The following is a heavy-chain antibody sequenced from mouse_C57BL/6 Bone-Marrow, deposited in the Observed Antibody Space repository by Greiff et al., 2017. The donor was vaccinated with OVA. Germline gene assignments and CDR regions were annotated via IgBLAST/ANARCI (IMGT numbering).Heavy chain of an antibody. CDR3: ARWRAQATGDY. CDR1: GYTFTDYY. J-gene: IGHJ2*01. Sequence: EVQLQESGPVLVKPGASVKMSCKASGYTFTDYYMNWVKQSHGKSLEWIGVINPYDGGTSYNQKFKGKATLTVDKSSSTAYMELNSLTSEDSAVYYGARWRAQATGDYWGQGTTLTVSS. V-gene: IGHV1-19*01. D-gene: IGHD3-2*02. CDR2: INPYDGGT.